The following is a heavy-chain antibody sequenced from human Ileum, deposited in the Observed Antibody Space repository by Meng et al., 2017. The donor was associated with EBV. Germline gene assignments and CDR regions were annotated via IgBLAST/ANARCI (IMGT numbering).Heavy chain of an antibody. J-gene: IGHJ4*02. CDR1: KFTFNNFA. CDR3: AKDGISFNRQYDYFDY. CDR2: IGGSDAER. Sequence: EVQLVECXXGLVRPGGXLRFSCATSKFTFNNFAMSWARQAPGKGLEWVATIGGSDAERYYADSVRGRFIISRDNSKSTLYLQMNSLRAEDTAVYYCAKDGISFNRQYDYFDYWGQGTLVTVSS. D-gene: IGHD3-3*02. V-gene: IGHV3-23*04.